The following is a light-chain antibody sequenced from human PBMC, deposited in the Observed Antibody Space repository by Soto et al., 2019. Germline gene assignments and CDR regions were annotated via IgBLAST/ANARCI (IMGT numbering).Light chain of an antibody. CDR2: DAS. J-gene: IGKJ3*01. V-gene: IGKV3-15*01. CDR1: QTVSSN. CDR3: QQYNNWPPYT. Sequence: EVVMMQSPATLSVSPGERATLSCRASQTVSSNLAWYQQKPGQAPRLLIYDASTRATGIPARFSGSGSGTEFTLTISSLQSEDSAVYLCQQYNNWPPYTIGPGTKVDIK.